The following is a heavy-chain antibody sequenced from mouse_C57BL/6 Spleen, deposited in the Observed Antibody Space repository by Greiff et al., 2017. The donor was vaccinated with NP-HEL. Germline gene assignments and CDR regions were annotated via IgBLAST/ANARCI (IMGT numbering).Heavy chain of an antibody. CDR2: ISDGGSYT. V-gene: IGHV5-4*01. J-gene: IGHJ2*01. Sequence: EVQGVESGGGLVKPGGSLKLSCAASGFTFSSYAMSWVRQTPEKRLEWVATISDGGSYTYYPDNVKGRFTISRDNAKNNLYLQMSHLKSEDTAMYYCARAFGRLDYFDYWGQGTTLTVSS. CDR3: ARAFGRLDYFDY. CDR1: GFTFSSYA. D-gene: IGHD2-4*01.